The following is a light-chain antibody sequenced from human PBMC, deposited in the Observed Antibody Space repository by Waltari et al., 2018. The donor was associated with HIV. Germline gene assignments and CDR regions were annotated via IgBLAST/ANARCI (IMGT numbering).Light chain of an antibody. CDR1: QSVSSSY. V-gene: IGKV3-20*01. CDR2: GAS. Sequence: EIVLMQSPGTLSLSPWETATLSCRASQSVSSSYLDWYQQKPGQAPRLLFYGASSRATGIPDRFSGSGSGTDFTLSISRLEPEDFAVYFCHQYGGSPRTFGQGTKLEIK. CDR3: HQYGGSPRT. J-gene: IGKJ2*01.